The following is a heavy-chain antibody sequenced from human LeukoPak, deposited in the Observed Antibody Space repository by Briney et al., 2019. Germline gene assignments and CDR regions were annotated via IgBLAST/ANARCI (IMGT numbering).Heavy chain of an antibody. CDR2: IYTSGST. V-gene: IGHV4-4*07. Sequence: SETLSLTCTVSGGSISSYYWSWIRQPAGKGLEWIGRIYTSGSTNYNPSLKSRVTMSVDTSKNQFFLKLSSVTAADTAVYYCARGTYDFWSGYSINYYYYGMDVWGQGTTVTVSS. CDR1: GGSISSYY. CDR3: ARGTYDFWSGYSINYYYYGMDV. D-gene: IGHD3-3*01. J-gene: IGHJ6*02.